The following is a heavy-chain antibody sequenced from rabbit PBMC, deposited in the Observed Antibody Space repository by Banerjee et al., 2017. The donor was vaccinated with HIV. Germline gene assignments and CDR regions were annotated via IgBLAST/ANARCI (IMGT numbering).Heavy chain of an antibody. CDR3: ARDTSAWDGNIYFNQ. CDR2: IYTGSSDIT. V-gene: IGHV1S40*01. Sequence: QSLEESGGGLVKPGGSLALTCTASGFSFSSNYCMCWVRQAPGKGLEWIACIYTGSSDITWYASWAKGRFTISKTSSTAVTLQMTSLTAADTATYFCARDTSAWDGNIYFNQWGPGTLVTVS. J-gene: IGHJ4*01. CDR1: GFSFSSNYC. D-gene: IGHD4-1*01.